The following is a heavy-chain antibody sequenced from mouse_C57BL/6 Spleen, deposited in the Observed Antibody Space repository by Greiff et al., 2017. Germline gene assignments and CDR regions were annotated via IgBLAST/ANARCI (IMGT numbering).Heavy chain of an antibody. J-gene: IGHJ1*03. V-gene: IGHV1-69*01. CDR2: IDPSDSYT. CDR3: ARNVNWYFDV. CDR1: GYTFTSYW. Sequence: QVQLQQPGAELVMPGASVKLSCKASGYTFTSYWMHWVKQRPGQGLEWIGDIDPSDSYTNYNQKFKGKSTLTVDKSSSTAYMQLSSLTSEDSAVYYCARNVNWYFDVWGTGTTVTVSS.